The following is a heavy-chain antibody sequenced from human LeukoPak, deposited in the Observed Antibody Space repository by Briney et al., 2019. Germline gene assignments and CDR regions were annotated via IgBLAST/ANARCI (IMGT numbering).Heavy chain of an antibody. CDR3: XXXXXAXPGIXGNWFDS. Sequence: GGSLRLSCAAAGFTFSNHSVSWVRQAPGKGLEWISYISWTLTTIYYADSIKGRCTISRDNGKNSLYLQMNNLRGEDTAVYECXXXXXAXPGIXGNWFDSWGQGTLVTVSS. CDR1: GFTFSNHS. J-gene: IGHJ5*01. CDR2: ISWTLTTI. V-gene: IGHV3-48*01.